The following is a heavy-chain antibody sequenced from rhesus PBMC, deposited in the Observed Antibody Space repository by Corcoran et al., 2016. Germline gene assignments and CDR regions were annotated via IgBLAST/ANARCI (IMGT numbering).Heavy chain of an antibody. J-gene: IGHJ6*01. Sequence: QVQLVQSGAEVKPPGASVKVSCKASGYTYTSYGRNWVRRAHGQRLEWMGWINTAPGDPTYGQGCKDRFTCSMDTSISTAYLQISSLKAEDTAVYYCAITVTNYGLASWSQGVVVTVSS. D-gene: IGHD4-23*01. V-gene: IGHV7-114*01. CDR3: AITVTNYGLAS. CDR1: GYTYTSYG. CDR2: INTAPGDP.